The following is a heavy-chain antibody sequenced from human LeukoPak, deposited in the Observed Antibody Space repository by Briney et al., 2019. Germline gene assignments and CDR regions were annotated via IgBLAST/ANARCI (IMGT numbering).Heavy chain of an antibody. J-gene: IGHJ6*03. V-gene: IGHV4-34*01. CDR1: GGSFSGYY. Sequence: PSETLSLTCAVYGGSFSGYYWSWMRQPPGKGLEWIGEINHSGSTNYNPSLKSRVTISVDTSKNQFSLKLSSVTAADTAVYYCARVGATTEYYYMDVWGKGTTVTVSS. CDR3: ARVGATTEYYYMDV. CDR2: INHSGST. D-gene: IGHD1-26*01.